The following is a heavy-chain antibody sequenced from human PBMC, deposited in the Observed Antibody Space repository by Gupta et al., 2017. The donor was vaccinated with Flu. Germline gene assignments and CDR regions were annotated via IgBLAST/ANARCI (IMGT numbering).Heavy chain of an antibody. J-gene: IGHJ4*02. V-gene: IGHV4-34*01. CDR2: INHSGST. CDR3: ARGGVVVVATRCYDY. D-gene: IGHD2-15*01. Sequence: QVQLQQWGAGLLKPSETLSLTCAVYGGSFSGYYWSWIRQPPGKGLEWIGEINHSGSTNYNPSLKSRVTISVDTSKNQFSLKLSSVTAADTAVYYCARGGVVVVATRCYDYWGQGTLVTVSS. CDR1: GGSFSGYY.